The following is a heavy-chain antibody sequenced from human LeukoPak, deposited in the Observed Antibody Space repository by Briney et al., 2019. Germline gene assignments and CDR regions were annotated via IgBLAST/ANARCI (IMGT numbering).Heavy chain of an antibody. CDR1: GFTFSSYG. CDR2: IRYDGSNK. V-gene: IGHV3-30*02. J-gene: IGHJ4*02. D-gene: IGHD6-13*01. CDR3: AKDRRLIAAAGTGPLDY. Sequence: PGGSLRLSCAASGFTFSSYGMHWVRQAPGKGLEWVAFIRYDGSNKYYADSVKGRFTISRDNSKNTLYLQMNSLRAEDTAVYYCAKDRRLIAAAGTGPLDYWGQGTLVTVSS.